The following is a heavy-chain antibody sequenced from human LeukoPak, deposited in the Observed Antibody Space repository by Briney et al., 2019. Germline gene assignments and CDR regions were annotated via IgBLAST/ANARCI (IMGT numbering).Heavy chain of an antibody. Sequence: GGSLRLSCAASGFTFSSYSMNWVRQAPGKGLEWVSAISGSGGSTYYADSVKGRFTISRDNSKNTLYLQMNSLRAEDTAVYYCAKGWYSSSSADYWGQGTLVTVSS. CDR3: AKGWYSSSSADY. CDR2: ISGSGGST. CDR1: GFTFSSYS. V-gene: IGHV3-23*01. D-gene: IGHD6-6*01. J-gene: IGHJ4*02.